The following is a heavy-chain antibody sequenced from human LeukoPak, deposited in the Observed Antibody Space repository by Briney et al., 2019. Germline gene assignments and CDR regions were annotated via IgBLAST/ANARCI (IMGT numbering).Heavy chain of an antibody. Sequence: GGSLRLSCAASGFTFSSYWMSWVRQAPGKGLEWVANIRQDGSEKYYVDSVKGRFTISRDNAKNSLYLQMNSLRVEDTAFYYCAKDNRRHYTSGPNPDSLHWGQGALVTVSS. CDR1: GFTFSSYW. CDR2: IRQDGSEK. D-gene: IGHD6-19*01. CDR3: AKDNRRHYTSGPNPDSLH. V-gene: IGHV3-7*03. J-gene: IGHJ4*02.